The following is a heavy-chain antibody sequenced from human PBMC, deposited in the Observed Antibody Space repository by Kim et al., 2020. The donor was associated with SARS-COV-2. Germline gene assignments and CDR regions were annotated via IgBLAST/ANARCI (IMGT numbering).Heavy chain of an antibody. Sequence: GGSLRLSCAASGFSVSRNYINWVRQAPGKGLDWVSVVYGGGKTNYAESVKGRFTISRDDSKNSVYLQMNSLRAEDTAVYYCASQEAMAHLDYWGQGTLV. CDR3: ASQEAMAHLDY. CDR1: GFSVSRNY. CDR2: VYGGGKT. J-gene: IGHJ4*02. V-gene: IGHV3-66*01.